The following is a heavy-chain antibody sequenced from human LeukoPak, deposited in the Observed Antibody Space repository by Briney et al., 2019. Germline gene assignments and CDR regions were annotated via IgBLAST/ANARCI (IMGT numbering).Heavy chain of an antibody. CDR2: ISGSGDFT. D-gene: IGHD3-9*01. CDR1: GLTFRNYA. CDR3: AKYPYEIIGAYYYYGMDV. J-gene: IGHJ6*02. V-gene: IGHV3-23*01. Sequence: GGSLRLSCAASGLTFRNYAMSWVRQAPGKGLEWVSTISGSGDFTYNADTVKGRFTISRDNSKNTLYLQMNSLRAEDTAVYYCAKYPYEIIGAYYYYGMDVWGQGTTVTVSS.